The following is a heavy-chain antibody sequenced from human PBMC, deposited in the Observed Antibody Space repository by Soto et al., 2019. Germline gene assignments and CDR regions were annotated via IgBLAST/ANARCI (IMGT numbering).Heavy chain of an antibody. CDR2: ISDDGVSK. V-gene: IGHV3-30*03. CDR3: ARAYYFGSGTSYSLYY. D-gene: IGHD3-10*01. CDR1: GFTFSNYG. J-gene: IGHJ4*02. Sequence: PGGSLRLSCAASGFTFSNYGMHWVRQAPGKGLEWVAVISDDGVSKYYADSVQGRFTISRDNSESGVLLQMNSLRPDDTALYFCARAYYFGSGTSYSLYYWGQGSQVTVSS.